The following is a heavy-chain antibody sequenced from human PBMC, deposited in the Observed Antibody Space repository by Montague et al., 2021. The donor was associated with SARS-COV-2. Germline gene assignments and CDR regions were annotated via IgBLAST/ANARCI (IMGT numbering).Heavy chain of an antibody. CDR1: GGSFSTYS. CDR3: ARLGDGVVPSPILGVGPYYSYYYMDV. Sequence: SETLSLICAVHGGSFSTYSWKWIRQPPGKGLEWIGEIHHGGSTNYNPSLKSRVTISADTSKNQFSLKLTSVAAADTAVYYCARLGDGVVPSPILGVGPYYSYYYMDVWGKGTTVTASS. CDR2: IHHGGST. D-gene: IGHD3-10*01. V-gene: IGHV4-34*01. J-gene: IGHJ6*03.